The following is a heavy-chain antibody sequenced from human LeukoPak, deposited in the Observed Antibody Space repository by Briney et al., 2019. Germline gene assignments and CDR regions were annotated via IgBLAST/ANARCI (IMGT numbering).Heavy chain of an antibody. Sequence: SVKVSCKASGYTFSNNGISWVRQAPGQGLEWMGRIIPIFGTANYAQKFQGRVTITTDESTSTAYMELSSLRSEDTAVYYCARIEYSSSSDAFDIWGQGTMVTVSS. CDR3: ARIEYSSSSDAFDI. J-gene: IGHJ3*02. CDR1: GYTFSNNG. CDR2: IIPIFGTA. V-gene: IGHV1-69*05. D-gene: IGHD6-6*01.